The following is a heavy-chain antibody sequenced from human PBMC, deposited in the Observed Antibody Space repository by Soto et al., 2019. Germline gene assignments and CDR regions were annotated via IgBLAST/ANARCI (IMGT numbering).Heavy chain of an antibody. CDR3: SKNGQLPYYYNDMDV. D-gene: IGHD2-2*01. CDR1: GYTFTRYG. Sequence: QVQLVQSGGEVKKPGASVKVSCKTSGYTFTRYGISWVRQPPGQGLEWMGWISGYNGDTKYAQKFQDRVTITIDTSKSKVYMELKSLRSDDTAVYYCSKNGQLPYYYNDMDVWGQGTTVTVSS. V-gene: IGHV1-18*01. J-gene: IGHJ6*02. CDR2: ISGYNGDT.